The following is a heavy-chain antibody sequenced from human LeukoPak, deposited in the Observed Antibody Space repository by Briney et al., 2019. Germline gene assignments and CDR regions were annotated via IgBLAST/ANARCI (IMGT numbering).Heavy chain of an antibody. CDR3: ARVIAVAGPAGYYYGMDV. Sequence: SETLSLTCTVSGGSISSYYWSWIRQPPGKGLEWIGYIYYSGSTDYNPSLKSRVTISVDTSKNQFSLKLSSVTAADTAVYYCARVIAVAGPAGYYYGMDVWGQGTTVTVSS. D-gene: IGHD6-19*01. V-gene: IGHV4-59*01. CDR2: IYYSGST. CDR1: GGSISSYY. J-gene: IGHJ6*02.